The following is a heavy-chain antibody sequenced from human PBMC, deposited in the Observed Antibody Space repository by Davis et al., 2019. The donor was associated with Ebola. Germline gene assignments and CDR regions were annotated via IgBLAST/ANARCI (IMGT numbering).Heavy chain of an antibody. CDR2: IYHSGST. CDR3: ARFMVGATSAGYDY. J-gene: IGHJ4*02. V-gene: IGHV4-39*07. D-gene: IGHD1-26*01. CDR1: GGSISSSSYY. Sequence: MPSETLSLTCTVSGGSISSSSYYWGWIRQPPGKGLEWIGEIYHSGSTNYNPSLKSRVTISVDTSKNQFSLKLSSVTAADTAVYYCARFMVGATSAGYDYWGQGTLVTVSS.